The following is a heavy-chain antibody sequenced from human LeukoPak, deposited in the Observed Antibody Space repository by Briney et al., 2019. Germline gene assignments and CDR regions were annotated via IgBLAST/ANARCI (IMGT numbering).Heavy chain of an antibody. V-gene: IGHV4-61*02. CDR1: GGSISSGSYY. J-gene: IGHJ6*03. D-gene: IGHD6-13*01. CDR3: ARDSRSSSWNDYYYYYMDV. CDR2: IYTSGST. Sequence: SETLSLTCTVSGGSISSGSYYWSWIRQPAGKGLEWVGRIYTSGSTNYNPSLKSRVTISVDTSKNQFSLKLSSVTAADTAVYYCARDSRSSSWNDYYYYYMDVWGKGTTVTISS.